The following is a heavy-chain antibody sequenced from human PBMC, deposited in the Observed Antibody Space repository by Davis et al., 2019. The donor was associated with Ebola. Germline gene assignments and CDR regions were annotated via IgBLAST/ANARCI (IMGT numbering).Heavy chain of an antibody. Sequence: GESLKISCAASGFTFSSYSMNWVRQAPGKGLEWVAVIWYNGNNKYYADSAKGRFTISRDTSKNTVYLEMNNLRPEDTAVYYCARDVGSAWHWFDPWGQGTLVTVSS. CDR1: GFTFSSYS. V-gene: IGHV3-33*08. CDR2: IWYNGNNK. J-gene: IGHJ5*02. CDR3: ARDVGSAWHWFDP. D-gene: IGHD6-19*01.